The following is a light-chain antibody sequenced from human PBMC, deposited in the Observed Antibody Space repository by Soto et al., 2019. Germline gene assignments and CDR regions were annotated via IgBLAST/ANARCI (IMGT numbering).Light chain of an antibody. J-gene: IGLJ3*02. CDR3: SSYTSRTTWV. Sequence: QSVLTQPASVSGSPGQSITISCTGTSSDVGSYKYVSWFQQYPGKAPKLMIYDVSNRPSGVSNRFSGSKSGNTASLTISGLQAEDEADYYCSSYTSRTTWVFGGGTKVTVL. CDR2: DVS. V-gene: IGLV2-14*01. CDR1: SSDVGSYKY.